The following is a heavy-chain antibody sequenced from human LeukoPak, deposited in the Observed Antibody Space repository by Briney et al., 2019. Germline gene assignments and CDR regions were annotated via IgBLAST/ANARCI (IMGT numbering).Heavy chain of an antibody. V-gene: IGHV1-69*06. D-gene: IGHD2-21*02. J-gene: IGHJ3*02. Sequence: SVKVSCKASGGTFSSYAISWVRQAPGQGLEWIGGIIPIFGTANYAQKFQGRVTITADKSTSTAYMELSSLRSEDTAVYYCASGGTYCGGDCALGAFDIWGQGTMVTVSS. CDR1: GGTFSSYA. CDR3: ASGGTYCGGDCALGAFDI. CDR2: IIPIFGTA.